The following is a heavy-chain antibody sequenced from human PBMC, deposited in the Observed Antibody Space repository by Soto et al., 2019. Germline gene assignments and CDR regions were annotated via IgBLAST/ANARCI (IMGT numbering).Heavy chain of an antibody. D-gene: IGHD5-12*01. CDR1: GGSISSYY. J-gene: IGHJ4*02. CDR2: IYYSGST. Sequence: SETLSLTCTVSGGSISSYYWSWIRQPPGKGLEWIGYIYYSGSTNYNPYLKSRVTISVDTSKNQFSLKLSSVTAADTAVYYCARTPSGLTNFDYWGQGTLVTVSS. CDR3: ARTPSGLTNFDY. V-gene: IGHV4-59*01.